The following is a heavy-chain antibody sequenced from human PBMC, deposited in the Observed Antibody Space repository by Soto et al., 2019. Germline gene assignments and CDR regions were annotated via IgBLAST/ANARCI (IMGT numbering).Heavy chain of an antibody. CDR1: GGSISSGGYY. Sequence: SETLSLACTVSGGSISSGGYYWTWIRQFPGKGLEWIGYSYYSGSTYYNPSLKSRVTISVDTSKNQFSLKLSSVTAADTAVYYCARDRSNWAFDYWGQGTLVTVSS. CDR2: SYYSGST. D-gene: IGHD7-27*01. CDR3: ARDRSNWAFDY. J-gene: IGHJ4*02. V-gene: IGHV4-31*03.